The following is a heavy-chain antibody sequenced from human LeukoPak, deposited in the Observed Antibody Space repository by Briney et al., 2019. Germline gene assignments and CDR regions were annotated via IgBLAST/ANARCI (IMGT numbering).Heavy chain of an antibody. D-gene: IGHD3-16*01. V-gene: IGHV3-23*01. J-gene: IGHJ4*02. CDR3: AKGYYDYVWGSYYFDY. CDR1: GVTFSSYA. CDR2: ISGSGGST. Sequence: GGSLRLSCAASGVTFSSYAMSWVRQAPGKGLEWVSAISGSGGSTYYADSVKGRFTISRDNSRDTLYLQMNSLIAEDTAVYYCAKGYYDYVWGSYYFDYWGQGTLVTVSS.